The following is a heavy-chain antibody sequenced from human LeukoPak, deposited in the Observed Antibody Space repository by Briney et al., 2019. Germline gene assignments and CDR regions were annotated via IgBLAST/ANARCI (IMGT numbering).Heavy chain of an antibody. D-gene: IGHD2-2*01. CDR2: VGISSGNT. V-gene: IGHV3-48*01. CDR3: ARDTKYAFDN. Sequence: PGGSLRLSCAASGFTFSDYSMNWVRQAPGKRLEWISYVGISSGNTKYADSVKGRFTISGDKAKNSLYLQMNSLRVEDTAVYYCARDTKYAFDNWGQGTLVTVSS. CDR1: GFTFSDYS. J-gene: IGHJ4*02.